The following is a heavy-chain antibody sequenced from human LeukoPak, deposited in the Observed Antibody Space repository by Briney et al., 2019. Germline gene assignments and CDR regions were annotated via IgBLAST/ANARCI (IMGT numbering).Heavy chain of an antibody. V-gene: IGHV3-49*04. J-gene: IGHJ6*03. CDR3: TRDASECSGGSCYSSLSYYYYYMDV. D-gene: IGHD2-15*01. CDR2: IRSKAYGGTT. Sequence: GGSLRLSCTASGFTFGDYAMSWVRQAPGKGLEWVGFIRSKAYGGTTEYAASVKGRFTISRDDSKSIAYLQMNSLKTEDTAVYYCTRDASECSGGSCYSSLSYYYYYMDVWGKGTTVTVSS. CDR1: GFTFGDYA.